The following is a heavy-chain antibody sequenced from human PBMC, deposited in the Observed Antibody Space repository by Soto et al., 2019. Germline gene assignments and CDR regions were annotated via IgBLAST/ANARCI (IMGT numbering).Heavy chain of an antibody. CDR2: ISGSGSTT. V-gene: IGHV3-23*01. Sequence: SLRLSCAASGFTFSSYAMSWVRQAPGKGLEWVSTISGSGSTTYYADSVRGRFTISRDNSKSILYVQMNSLRVEDTAVYYCAKERTSSTYDGMDVWGQGTPVTVSS. CDR3: AKERTSSTYDGMDV. J-gene: IGHJ6*02. CDR1: GFTFSSYA. D-gene: IGHD6-6*01.